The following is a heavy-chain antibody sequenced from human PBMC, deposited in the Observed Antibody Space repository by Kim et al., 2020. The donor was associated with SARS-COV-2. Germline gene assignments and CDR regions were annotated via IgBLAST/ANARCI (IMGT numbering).Heavy chain of an antibody. CDR2: ISYDGSNK. J-gene: IGHJ6*02. CDR1: GFTFSSYG. V-gene: IGHV3-33*05. Sequence: GGSLRLSCAASGFTFSSYGMHWVRQAPGKGLEWVAVISYDGSNKYYADSVKGRFTISRDNSKNTLYLQMNSLRAEDTAVYYCASTGHYDILTGYYWSDYYYGMDVWGPGTTGTVSS. D-gene: IGHD3-9*01. CDR3: ASTGHYDILTGYYWSDYYYGMDV.